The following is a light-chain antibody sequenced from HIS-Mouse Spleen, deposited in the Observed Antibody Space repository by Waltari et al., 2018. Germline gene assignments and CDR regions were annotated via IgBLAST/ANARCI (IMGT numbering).Light chain of an antibody. CDR3: QVWDSSSDRV. J-gene: IGLJ1*01. Sequence: SYVLTQPPSVSVAPGQTARITCRGNNIGSKSVHWYQQKPGQALVLVVSDDSARPSGIPERFSGSNSGNTATLTISRVEAGDEADYYCQVWDSSSDRVFGTGTKVTVL. CDR1: NIGSKS. CDR2: DDS. V-gene: IGLV3-21*02.